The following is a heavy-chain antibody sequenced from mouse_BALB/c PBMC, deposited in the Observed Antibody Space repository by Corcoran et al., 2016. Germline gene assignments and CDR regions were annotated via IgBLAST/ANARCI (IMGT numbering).Heavy chain of an antibody. Sequence: QIQLVQSGPELKKPGETVKISCKASGYTFTNYGMNWVKQAPGKGLKWMGWINTYTGEPTYADDFKGRFAFSLETSASTAYLQINNLKNEDMATYFCATYGNYDYWGQGTTLTVSS. CDR1: GYTFTNYG. CDR3: ATYGNYDY. CDR2: INTYTGEP. V-gene: IGHV9-1*02. D-gene: IGHD2-1*01. J-gene: IGHJ2*01.